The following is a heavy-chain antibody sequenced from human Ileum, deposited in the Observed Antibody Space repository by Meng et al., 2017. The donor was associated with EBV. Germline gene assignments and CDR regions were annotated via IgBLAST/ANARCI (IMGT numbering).Heavy chain of an antibody. D-gene: IGHD4-23*01. CDR1: GGSISSGGHS. CDR2: IQHSGST. J-gene: IGHJ4*02. CDR3: ARAHPVVYFFDY. V-gene: IGHV4-30-2*01. Sequence: QLPLLDSGSGLVNPSQTLSLTCAVSGGSISSGGHSWSWIRQPPGKGLEWIGDIQHSGSTYYNPSLKSRVTISVDRSRNQFSLKLSSVTAADTAVYYCARAHPVVYFFDYWGQGTLVTVSS.